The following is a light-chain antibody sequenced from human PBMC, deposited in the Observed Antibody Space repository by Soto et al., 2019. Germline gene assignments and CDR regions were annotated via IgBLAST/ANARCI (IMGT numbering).Light chain of an antibody. V-gene: IGKV1-39*01. Sequence: IDMTQSPSCLSASVGDRITITSRASQSMSLFLNWYQQKPGKAPKLLIYSASTLQSGVPSRFSGSGSGPDFTLTIASLQPEDSATYYCQQSYNLPWTFGPGTKVDI. CDR2: SAS. J-gene: IGKJ1*01. CDR1: QSMSLF. CDR3: QQSYNLPWT.